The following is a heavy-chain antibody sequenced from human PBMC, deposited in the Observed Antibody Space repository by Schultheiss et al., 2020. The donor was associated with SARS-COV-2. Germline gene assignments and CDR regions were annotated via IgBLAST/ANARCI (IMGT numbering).Heavy chain of an antibody. J-gene: IGHJ4*02. D-gene: IGHD3-3*01. Sequence: SETLSLTCAVYGGSFSGYYWSWIRQPPGKGLEWIGYIYYSGSTYYNPSLKSRVTISVDTSKKQFSLKMSSVTAADAAVYYCARADVLRYYFDYWGQGNLVTVSS. CDR1: GGSFSGYY. CDR3: ARADVLRYYFDY. V-gene: IGHV4-34*09. CDR2: IYYSGST.